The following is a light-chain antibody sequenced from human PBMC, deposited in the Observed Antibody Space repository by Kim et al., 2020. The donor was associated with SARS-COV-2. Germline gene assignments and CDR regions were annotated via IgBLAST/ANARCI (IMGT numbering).Light chain of an antibody. J-gene: IGLJ2*01. Sequence: ALGQTVRITCQGDSLRTYYASWYQQKPGQAPILVIYGNNNRPSGIPDRFSGSKSGNTASLKITGVQAEDEADFYCNSRESSGNRVVFGGGTQLTVL. V-gene: IGLV3-19*01. CDR2: GNN. CDR1: SLRTYY. CDR3: NSRESSGNRVV.